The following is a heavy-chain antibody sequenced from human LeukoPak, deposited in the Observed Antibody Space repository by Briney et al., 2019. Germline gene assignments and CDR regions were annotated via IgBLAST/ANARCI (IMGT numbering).Heavy chain of an antibody. D-gene: IGHD1-1*01. CDR3: VKDGRRTTTNWFDP. J-gene: IGHJ5*02. Sequence: PGGSLRLSCSASGFTFSSYAMHWVRQAPGKGLGYVSAISSNGGSTYYADSVKGRFTISRDNSKNTLYLQMSSLRAEDTAVYYCVKDGRRTTTNWFDPWGQGTLVTVSS. CDR2: ISSNGGST. CDR1: GFTFSSYA. V-gene: IGHV3-64D*06.